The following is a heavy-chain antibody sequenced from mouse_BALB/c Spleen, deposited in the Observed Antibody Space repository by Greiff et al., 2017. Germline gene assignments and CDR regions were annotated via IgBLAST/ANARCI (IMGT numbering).Heavy chain of an antibody. Sequence: QVQLQQSGAELVRPGTSVKVSCKASGYAFTTYLIAWVKQRPGQGLEWIGVINPGSGGTNYNEKFKGKATLPADKSSSTAYMPLSSLTSDDSAVYFGARSTTATSAMDYWGQGTSVTVSS. V-gene: IGHV1-54*01. CDR2: INPGSGGT. D-gene: IGHD1-2*01. CDR3: ARSTTATSAMDY. J-gene: IGHJ4*01. CDR1: GYAFTTYL.